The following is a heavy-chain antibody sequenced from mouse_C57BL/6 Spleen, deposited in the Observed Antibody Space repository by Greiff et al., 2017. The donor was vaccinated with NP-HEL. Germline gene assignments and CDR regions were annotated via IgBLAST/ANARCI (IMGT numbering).Heavy chain of an antibody. Sequence: QVQLQQPGAELVMPGASVKLSCKASGYTFTSYWMHWVKQRPGQGLEWIGEIDPSDSYTNYNQKFKGKSTLTVDKSSSTAYMQLSSLTSEDSAVYYCARGTYYGSSYWYFDVWGTGTTVTVSS. V-gene: IGHV1-69*01. CDR2: IDPSDSYT. CDR3: ARGTYYGSSYWYFDV. D-gene: IGHD1-1*01. CDR1: GYTFTSYW. J-gene: IGHJ1*03.